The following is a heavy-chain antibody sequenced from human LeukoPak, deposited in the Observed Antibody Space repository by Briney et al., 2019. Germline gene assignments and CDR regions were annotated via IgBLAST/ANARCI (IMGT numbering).Heavy chain of an antibody. CDR1: GYRFTNYA. Sequence: ASVKVSCKASGYRFTNYAMNWVRQAPGQGLEWMGWINTNTGNPTYAQGFTGRFVFSLDTSVSTAYLQISSLKAEDTAVYYCASRSPVAGFYFDYWGQGTLVTVSS. D-gene: IGHD6-19*01. CDR3: ASRSPVAGFYFDY. J-gene: IGHJ4*02. CDR2: INTNTGNP. V-gene: IGHV7-4-1*02.